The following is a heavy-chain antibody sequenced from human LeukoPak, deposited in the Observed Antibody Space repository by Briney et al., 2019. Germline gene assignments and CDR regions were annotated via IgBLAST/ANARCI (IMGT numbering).Heavy chain of an antibody. CDR2: LIPIFGTA. CDR1: VGTFSSYA. CDR3: SFPDSRGYYLAAFDI. J-gene: IGHJ3*02. Sequence: SVKVSCKASVGTFSSYAISWVRQAPGQGLEWVGGLIPIFGTANYAQKFQGRVTITTDESTSTAYMELNSLRSEDTAVDYCSFPDSRGYYLAAFDIWGQGTMVAVSS. D-gene: IGHD3-22*01. V-gene: IGHV1-69*05.